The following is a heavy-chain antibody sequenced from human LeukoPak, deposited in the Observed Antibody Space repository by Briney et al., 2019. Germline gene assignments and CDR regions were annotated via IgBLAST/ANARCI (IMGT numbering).Heavy chain of an antibody. D-gene: IGHD2-2*01. CDR2: ISWNSGSI. CDR1: GFTFDDYA. Sequence: PGRSLRLSCAASGFTFDDYAMHWVRQAPGKGLEWVSGISWNSGSIGYADSVKGRFTISRDNAKNSLYLQMNSLRAEDTALYYCAKDEAGYCSSTSCYLFDYWGQGTLVTVSS. V-gene: IGHV3-9*01. CDR3: AKDEAGYCSSTSCYLFDY. J-gene: IGHJ4*02.